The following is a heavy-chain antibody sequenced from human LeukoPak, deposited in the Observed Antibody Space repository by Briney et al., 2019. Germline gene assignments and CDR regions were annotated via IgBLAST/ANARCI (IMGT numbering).Heavy chain of an antibody. J-gene: IGHJ4*02. D-gene: IGHD6-6*01. CDR3: VKGLDYSSSQMDS. CDR2: SSTTGHQT. V-gene: IGHV3-11*06. CDR1: GFTFSDYY. Sequence: PGGSLRLSCAASGFTFSDYYVNWIRQAPGKGLEWVSYSSTTGHQTNYADSVKGRFTISRDHAKNSVYLQMNSLTPEDTAVYYCVKGLDYSSSQMDSWGQGTLVTVSS.